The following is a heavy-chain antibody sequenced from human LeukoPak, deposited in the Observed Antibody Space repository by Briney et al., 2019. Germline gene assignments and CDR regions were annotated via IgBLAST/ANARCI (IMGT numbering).Heavy chain of an antibody. D-gene: IGHD2-8*01. V-gene: IGHV3-7*01. CDR1: GISFSGNW. Sequence: GRSLRLSCAASGISFSGNWMGWVRQAPGEGLEWVASIKYDGSAKYNADSVKGRFTISRDNAKNSLYLEMSSLTAEDTAVYYCAFSNAFKVWGQGTLVTVSS. J-gene: IGHJ4*02. CDR3: AFSNAFKV. CDR2: IKYDGSAK.